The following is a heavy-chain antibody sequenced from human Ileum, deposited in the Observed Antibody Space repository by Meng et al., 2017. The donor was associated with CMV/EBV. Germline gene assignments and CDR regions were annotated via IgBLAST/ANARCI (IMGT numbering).Heavy chain of an antibody. Sequence: GESLKISCAASGFTFSSYAMHWVRQAPGKGLEWVEVISYDGSNKYYADSVKGRFTISRDNSKNTLYLQMNSLRAEDTAVYYCARGDPRKYYFDYWGQGTLVTVSS. V-gene: IGHV3-30-3*01. CDR1: GFTFSSYA. CDR2: ISYDGSNK. J-gene: IGHJ4*02. CDR3: ARGDPRKYYFDY.